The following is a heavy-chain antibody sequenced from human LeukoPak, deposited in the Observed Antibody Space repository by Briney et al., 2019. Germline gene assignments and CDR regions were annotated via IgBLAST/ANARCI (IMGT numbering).Heavy chain of an antibody. CDR1: GGSFSGNY. Sequence: SETLSLTCAVYGGSFSGNYGSWIRQPPGKGLEWIGEINHSGSTNYNPSLKSRVTISVDTSKNQFSLKLSSVTAADTAVYYCARAGYSTSWYGLRHWGQGTLVTVSS. V-gene: IGHV4-34*01. CDR2: INHSGST. J-gene: IGHJ4*02. D-gene: IGHD6-13*01. CDR3: ARAGYSTSWYGLRH.